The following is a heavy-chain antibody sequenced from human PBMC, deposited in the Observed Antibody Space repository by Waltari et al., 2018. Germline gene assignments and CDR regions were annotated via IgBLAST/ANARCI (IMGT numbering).Heavy chain of an antibody. V-gene: IGHV3-53*01. CDR3: ARDWLGPGGVPDV. CDR1: GLAVSNDY. CDR2: MYSGGTT. J-gene: IGHJ6*04. D-gene: IGHD3-10*01. Sequence: ELVESGGGVIQPGGSLRLSCVASGLAVSNDYMSWVRHAPGKGLEWVSIMYSGGTTYYADPVKGRFTISRDNSKNTVYLQMNSLRAEDTAVYDCARDWLGPGGVPDVWGKGTTVTVSS.